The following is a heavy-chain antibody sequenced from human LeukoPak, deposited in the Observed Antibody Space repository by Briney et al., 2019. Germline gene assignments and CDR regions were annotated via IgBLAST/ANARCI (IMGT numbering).Heavy chain of an antibody. CDR1: GFTFSSYF. CDR3: ARDNIVVVVAATAGWFDP. Sequence: SGGSLRLSCAASGFTFSSYFINWVRQAPGKGLEWVAVISYDGSNKYYADSVKGRFTISRDNSKNTLYLQMNSLRAEDTAVYYCARDNIVVVVAATAGWFDPWGQGTLVTVSS. CDR2: ISYDGSNK. V-gene: IGHV3-30-3*01. D-gene: IGHD2-15*01. J-gene: IGHJ5*02.